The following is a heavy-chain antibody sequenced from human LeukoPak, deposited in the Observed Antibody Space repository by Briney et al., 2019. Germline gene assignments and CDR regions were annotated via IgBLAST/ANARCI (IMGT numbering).Heavy chain of an antibody. D-gene: IGHD3-3*01. CDR2: IYSGGST. Sequence: GSLRLSCAASGFTVSSNYMSWVRQAPGKGLEWVSVIYSGGSTYYADSVKGRFTISRDNSKNTLYLQMNSLRAEDTAVYYCAKEIAITIFGVVTYYFDYWGQGTLVTVSS. V-gene: IGHV3-53*01. J-gene: IGHJ4*02. CDR3: AKEIAITIFGVVTYYFDY. CDR1: GFTVSSNY.